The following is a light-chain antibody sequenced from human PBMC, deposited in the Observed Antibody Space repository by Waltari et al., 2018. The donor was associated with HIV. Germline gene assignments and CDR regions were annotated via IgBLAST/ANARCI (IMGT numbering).Light chain of an antibody. CDR2: EVT. CDR1: SSDVGGYTY. CDR3: ASYVTGGTVI. J-gene: IGLJ2*01. V-gene: IGLV2-14*01. Sequence: QSALTQPASVSGSPGQSIAISCTGTSSDVGGYTYIPWYQQHPGKAPQLIIYEVTSRPSGVSHRFSGSKSGNTASLTISGLQAEDETDYYCASYVTGGTVIFGGGTKLTVV.